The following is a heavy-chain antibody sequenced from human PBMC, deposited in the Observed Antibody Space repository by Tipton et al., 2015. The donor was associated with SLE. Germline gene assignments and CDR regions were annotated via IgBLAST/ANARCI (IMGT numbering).Heavy chain of an antibody. D-gene: IGHD2-2*01. CDR3: ARDPWGYCSSTSCRDYYGMDV. J-gene: IGHJ6*02. Sequence: TLSLTCTVSGGSISSSSYYWGWIRQPPGKGLEWIWRIYTSGSTNYNPSLKSRVTMSVDTSKNQFSLKLSSVTAADTAVYYCARDPWGYCSSTSCRDYYGMDVWGQGTTVTVSS. CDR1: GGSISSSSYY. CDR2: IYTSGST. V-gene: IGHV4-39*07.